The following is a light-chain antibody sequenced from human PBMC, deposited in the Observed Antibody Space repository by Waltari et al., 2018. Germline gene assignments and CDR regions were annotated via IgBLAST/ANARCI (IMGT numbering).Light chain of an antibody. CDR1: QDISDR. V-gene: IGKV1-33*01. CDR2: GAS. CDR3: QKYNGAPNT. Sequence: DIQMTQSPSSLSASVGDRVTVTCQASQDISDRLNWYQQKPGKPPNLLIYGASNLEIGIPSRFSGGGSGTEFTFTISTLQPEDAATYYCQKYNGAPNTFGPGTKLEIK. J-gene: IGKJ2*01.